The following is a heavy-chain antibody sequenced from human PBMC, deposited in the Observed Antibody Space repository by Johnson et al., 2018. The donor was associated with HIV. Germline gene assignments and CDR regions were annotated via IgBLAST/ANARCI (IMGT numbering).Heavy chain of an antibody. CDR3: VRDPGWGDLDS. Sequence: VQLVESGGGLVQPGGSLRLSCAASGFSFSSTWMTWVRQAPGKGLEWVAFIKADGRAKTYMDSARGRFTISRDNAENSLFLQIHSLRAEDTAVYYCVRDPGWGDLDSWGHGTMVTVSS. J-gene: IGHJ3*02. CDR2: IKADGRAK. V-gene: IGHV3-7*05. CDR1: GFSFSSTW. D-gene: IGHD1-26*01.